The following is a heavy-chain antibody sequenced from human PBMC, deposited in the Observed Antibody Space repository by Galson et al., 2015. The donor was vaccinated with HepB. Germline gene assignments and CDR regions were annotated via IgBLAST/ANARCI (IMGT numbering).Heavy chain of an antibody. CDR3: ARDALPYSSSFDY. D-gene: IGHD6-13*01. CDR2: ISGSGGST. V-gene: IGHV3-23*01. Sequence: SLRLSCAASGFTFSSYAMSWVRQAPGKGLEWVSAISGSGGSTYYADSVKGRFTISRDNAKNSLYLRMNSLRAEDTAVYYCARDALPYSSSFDYWGQGTLVTVSS. J-gene: IGHJ4*02. CDR1: GFTFSSYA.